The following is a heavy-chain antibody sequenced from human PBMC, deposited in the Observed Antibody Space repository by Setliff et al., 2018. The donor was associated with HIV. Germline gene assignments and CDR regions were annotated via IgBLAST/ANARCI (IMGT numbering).Heavy chain of an antibody. CDR2: ISTYSDET. CDR3: ATTKGLSSGYDY. CDR1: GYNFTTYG. Sequence: ASVKVSCKPSGYNFTTYGLSWVRQAPGQGLEWMGWISTYSDETSSSQNLQGRLTTTTDTSTGTAYMELRSLRSEDTAVYYCATTKGLSSGYDYWGQGTLVTVSS. V-gene: IGHV1-18*01. J-gene: IGHJ4*02. D-gene: IGHD3-22*01.